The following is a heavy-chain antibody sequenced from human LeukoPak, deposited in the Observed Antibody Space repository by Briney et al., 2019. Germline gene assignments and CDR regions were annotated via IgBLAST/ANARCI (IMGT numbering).Heavy chain of an antibody. CDR3: ARVRAHYYDSSGYYKGSSFDY. V-gene: IGHV4-34*01. CDR1: GGSFSGYY. D-gene: IGHD3-22*01. CDR2: INHSGST. J-gene: IGHJ4*02. Sequence: PSETLSLTCAVYGGSFSGYYWSWIRQPPGKGLEWIGEINHSGSTYYNPSLKSRVTISVDTSKNQFSLKLSSVTAADTAVYYCARVRAHYYDSSGYYKGSSFDYWGQGTLVTVSS.